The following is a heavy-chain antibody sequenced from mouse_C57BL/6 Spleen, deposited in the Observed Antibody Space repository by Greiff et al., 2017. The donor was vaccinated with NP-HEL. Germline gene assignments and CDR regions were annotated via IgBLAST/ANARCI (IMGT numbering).Heavy chain of an antibody. D-gene: IGHD2-4*01. CDR3: ARPLYDDYEGWFAY. V-gene: IGHV1-80*01. CDR1: GYAFSSYW. CDR2: IYPGDGDT. J-gene: IGHJ3*01. Sequence: QVQLQQSGAELVKPGASVKISCKASGYAFSSYWMNWVKQRPGKGLEWIGLIYPGDGDTNYNGKFKGKATLTADKSSSTAYMQLSSLTSEDSAVYFCARPLYDDYEGWFAYWGQGTLVTVSA.